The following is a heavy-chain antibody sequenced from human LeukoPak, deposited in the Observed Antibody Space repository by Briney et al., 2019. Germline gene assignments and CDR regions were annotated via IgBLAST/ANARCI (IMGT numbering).Heavy chain of an antibody. CDR3: ARQGWHFSAAAAFDP. J-gene: IGHJ5*02. V-gene: IGHV4-59*08. CDR1: GGSISSYY. Sequence: SETLSLTCTVSGGSISSYYWSWIRQPPGKGLEWIGYIYYSGSTNSNPSLKSRVTISVDTSKNQFSLKLSSVTAADTAVYYCARQGWHFSAAAAFDPWGQGTLVTVSS. CDR2: IYYSGST. D-gene: IGHD6-13*01.